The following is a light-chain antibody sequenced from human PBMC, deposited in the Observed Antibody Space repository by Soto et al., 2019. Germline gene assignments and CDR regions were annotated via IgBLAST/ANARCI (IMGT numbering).Light chain of an antibody. Sequence: EIVLTQSPGTLSLSPGERATLSCRASQSVSSSYLAWYQQKPGQAPRPLIYGASSRAIGIPDRFSGSGSGRDYTLTISTLEPEDFAGYYCQQYGSSPWTLGHGTKVEIK. CDR3: QQYGSSPWT. J-gene: IGKJ1*01. V-gene: IGKV3-20*01. CDR1: QSVSSSY. CDR2: GAS.